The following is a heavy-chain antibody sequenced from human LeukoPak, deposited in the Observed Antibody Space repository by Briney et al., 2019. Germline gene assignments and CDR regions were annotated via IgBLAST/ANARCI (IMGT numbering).Heavy chain of an antibody. CDR2: ISAYNGNK. V-gene: IGHV1-18*01. CDR1: GYTFTSYG. J-gene: IGHJ6*02. Sequence: ASVKVSCKASGYTFTSYGVSWVRQAPGQGPEWMGWISAYNGNKNYAQKFQGRVSLTTDTSTSTAYVELRSLRSDDTAVYYCAREGEYYYDSSGYLYYYYNGMDVWGQGTTITVSS. D-gene: IGHD3-22*01. CDR3: AREGEYYYDSSGYLYYYYNGMDV.